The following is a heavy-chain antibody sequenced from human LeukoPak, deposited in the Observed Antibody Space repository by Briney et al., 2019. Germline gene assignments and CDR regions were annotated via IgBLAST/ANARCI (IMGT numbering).Heavy chain of an antibody. CDR2: ISSSSSYI. Sequence: GGSLRLSCEGSGFTFDDYAMNLVRQAPGKGLEWVSSISSSSSYIYYADSVKGRFTISRDNAKNSLYLQVNSLRAEDTALYYCARDSGHSGYDLDYWGQGTLVTVSS. V-gene: IGHV3-21*01. CDR1: GFTFDDYA. CDR3: ARDSGHSGYDLDY. J-gene: IGHJ4*02. D-gene: IGHD5-12*01.